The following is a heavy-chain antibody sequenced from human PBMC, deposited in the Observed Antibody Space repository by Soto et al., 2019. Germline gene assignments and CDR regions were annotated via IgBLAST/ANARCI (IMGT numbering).Heavy chain of an antibody. J-gene: IGHJ6*02. Sequence: GGSLRLSCAASGFTFSSYAMSWVRQAPGKGLEWASAISGSGGSTYYADPVKGRLTIPRDNPKNTLYLQMNSLRAEDTAVYYCAKNGITMVRGVIGSMDVCGQGATVTVSS. V-gene: IGHV3-23*01. CDR3: AKNGITMVRGVIGSMDV. CDR2: ISGSGGST. CDR1: GFTFSSYA. D-gene: IGHD3-10*01.